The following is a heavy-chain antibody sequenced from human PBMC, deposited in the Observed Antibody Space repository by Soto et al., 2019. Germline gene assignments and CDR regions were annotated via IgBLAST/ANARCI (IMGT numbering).Heavy chain of an antibody. D-gene: IGHD2-2*02. Sequence: LRLSCAASGFTFNTYGMHWVRQAPGKGLEWVAVSSYDGSEKYYVDSVKGRFTISKDNSKNTLYLQMNSLRPEDTAVYYCAKSPNFYCSSPNCYKYYFDHWGQGTRVTVSS. CDR1: GFTFNTYG. V-gene: IGHV3-30*18. CDR3: AKSPNFYCSSPNCYKYYFDH. J-gene: IGHJ4*02. CDR2: SSYDGSEK.